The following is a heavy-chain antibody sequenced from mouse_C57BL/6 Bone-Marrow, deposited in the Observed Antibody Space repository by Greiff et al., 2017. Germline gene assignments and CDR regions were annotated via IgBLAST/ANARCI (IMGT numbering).Heavy chain of an antibody. V-gene: IGHV1-81*01. CDR1: GYPFTSYG. Sequence: QVQLQQSGAELARPGASVKLSCKASGYPFTSYGISWVKQRTGQDLEWIGEIYPRSGNTYYNEKFKGKATLTADKSSSTAYMELRSLTSEDSAVYFCASGGLYWYFDVWGTGTTVTVSS. J-gene: IGHJ1*03. CDR2: IYPRSGNT. CDR3: ASGGLYWYFDV.